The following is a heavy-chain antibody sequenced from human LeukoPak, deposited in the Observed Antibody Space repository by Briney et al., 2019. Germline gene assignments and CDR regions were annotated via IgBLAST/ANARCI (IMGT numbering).Heavy chain of an antibody. D-gene: IGHD5-24*01. CDR1: GYTFTGYY. J-gene: IGHJ4*02. CDR2: VNPNSGGT. V-gene: IGHV1-2*02. Sequence: VASVKVSCKASGYTFTGYYMHWVRQAPGQGLEWMGWVNPNSGGTNYAQKFQGRVTMTRDTSISTAYMELSRLRSDDTAVYYCARPQEEDGYNYNWAFDYWGQGTLVTVSS. CDR3: ARPQEEDGYNYNWAFDY.